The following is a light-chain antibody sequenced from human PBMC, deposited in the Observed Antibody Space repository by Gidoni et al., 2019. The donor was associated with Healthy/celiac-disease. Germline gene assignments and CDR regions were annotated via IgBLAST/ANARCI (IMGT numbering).Light chain of an antibody. CDR3: CSYAGRGVV. V-gene: IGLV2-11*01. CDR2: DVS. CDR1: SSDVGGYNY. J-gene: IGLJ2*01. Sequence: QSALTQPRSVSGSPGQSLTISCTGTSSDVGGYNYVSWYQQPPGKAPKLMSYDVSKRPSGVPDRFSGSKSGNTASLTISGLQAEDEADYYCCSYAGRGVVFGGGTKLTVL.